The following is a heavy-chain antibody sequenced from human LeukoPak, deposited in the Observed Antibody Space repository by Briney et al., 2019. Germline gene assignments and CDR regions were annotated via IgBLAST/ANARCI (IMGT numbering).Heavy chain of an antibody. CDR2: ISSSGSTI. D-gene: IGHD2-15*01. CDR3: TTDRLSCSGGSCYLSYYYYYYMDV. J-gene: IGHJ6*03. V-gene: IGHV3-11*01. Sequence: GGSLRLSCAASGFTFSDYYMSWIRQAPGKGLEWVSYISSSGSTIYYADSVKGRFTISRDNAKNSLYLQMNSLKTEDTAVYYCTTDRLSCSGGSCYLSYYYYYYMDVWGKGTTVTISS. CDR1: GFTFSDYY.